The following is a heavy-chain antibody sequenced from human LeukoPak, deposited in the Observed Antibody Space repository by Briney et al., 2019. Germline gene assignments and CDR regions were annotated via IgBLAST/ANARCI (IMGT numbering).Heavy chain of an antibody. Sequence: ASVKVSCKASGYTFTSYGISWVRQAPGQGLERMGWISAYNGNTNYAQKLQGRVTMTTDTSTSTAYMELRSLRSDDTAVYYCERDAPTWELLRSVWFDPWGQGTLVTVSS. CDR1: GYTFTSYG. CDR3: ERDAPTWELLRSVWFDP. CDR2: ISAYNGNT. D-gene: IGHD1-26*01. J-gene: IGHJ5*02. V-gene: IGHV1-18*01.